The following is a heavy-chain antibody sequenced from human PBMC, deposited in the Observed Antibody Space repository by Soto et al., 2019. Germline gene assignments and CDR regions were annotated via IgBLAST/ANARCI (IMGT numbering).Heavy chain of an antibody. CDR2: IYYSGST. V-gene: IGHV4-30-4*01. Sequence: PSETLSLTCTVSGGSISSGDYYWSWIRQPPGKGLEWIGYIYYSGSTYYNPSLKSRVTISVDTSKNQFSLKLSSVTAADTAVYYCARARATYYYYGMDVWGQGTTVT. CDR1: GGSISSGDYY. J-gene: IGHJ6*02. CDR3: ARARATYYYYGMDV.